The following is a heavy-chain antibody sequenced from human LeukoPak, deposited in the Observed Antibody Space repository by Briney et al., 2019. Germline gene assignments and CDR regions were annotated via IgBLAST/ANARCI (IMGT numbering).Heavy chain of an antibody. Sequence: PGGSLRLSCAASGFTFSSYWMHWVRQAPGKGLGWVSRINSDGSSTSYADSVKGRFTISRDNAKNTLYLRMNSLRAEDTAVYYCARARTLQYGSGSDWGQGTLVTVSS. CDR3: ARARTLQYGSGSD. CDR1: GFTFSSYW. D-gene: IGHD3-10*01. V-gene: IGHV3-74*01. CDR2: INSDGSST. J-gene: IGHJ4*02.